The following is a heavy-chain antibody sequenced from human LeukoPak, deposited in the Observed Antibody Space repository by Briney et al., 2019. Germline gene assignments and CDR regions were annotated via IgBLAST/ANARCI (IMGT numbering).Heavy chain of an antibody. CDR2: IKQDGSDI. V-gene: IGHV3-7*03. D-gene: IGHD3-9*01. CDR1: GFTFSNYW. Sequence: GGSLRLSCAASGFTFSNYWMSWVRQALGKGLEWVAYIKQDGSDIRYVDSVKGRFTISRDNSKNTLYLQMNSLSAEDTAVYYCAKDGYDILTGYYTPYFDYWGQGTLVTVSS. CDR3: AKDGYDILTGYYTPYFDY. J-gene: IGHJ4*02.